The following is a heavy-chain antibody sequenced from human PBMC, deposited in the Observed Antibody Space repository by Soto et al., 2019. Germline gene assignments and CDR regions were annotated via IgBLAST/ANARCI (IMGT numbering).Heavy chain of an antibody. CDR3: ATSVIHGDCSSTSCFGYYYYMDV. V-gene: IGHV3-64*01. D-gene: IGHD2-2*01. Sequence: TGGSLRLSCAASGFTFSSYAMHWVRQAPGKGLEYVSAISSNGGSTYYANSVKGRFTISRDNSKNTLYLQMGSLRAEDMAVYYCATSVIHGDCSSTSCFGYYYYMDVWGKGTTVTVSS. CDR2: ISSNGGST. CDR1: GFTFSSYA. J-gene: IGHJ6*03.